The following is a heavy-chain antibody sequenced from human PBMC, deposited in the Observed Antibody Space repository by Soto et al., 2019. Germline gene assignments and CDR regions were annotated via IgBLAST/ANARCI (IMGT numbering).Heavy chain of an antibody. Sequence: SETLSLTCTVSGGSISSSRYYWGWIRQPPGKGLEWIGSIYYSGSTYYNPSLKSRVTISVDTSRNQFSLKLSSVTAADTAVYYCAIPYCSSTSCPNFDSWGQGTLVTVSS. J-gene: IGHJ4*02. CDR1: GGSISSSRYY. V-gene: IGHV4-39*01. D-gene: IGHD2-2*01. CDR3: AIPYCSSTSCPNFDS. CDR2: IYYSGST.